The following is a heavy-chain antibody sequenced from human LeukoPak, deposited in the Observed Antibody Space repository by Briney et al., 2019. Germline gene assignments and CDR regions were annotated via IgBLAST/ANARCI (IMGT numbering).Heavy chain of an antibody. V-gene: IGHV3-21*01. CDR1: GVTFSSYS. Sequence: GGSLRLSCAASGVTFSSYSMNWVRQAPGKGLEWVSSISSSSSYIYYADSVKGRFTISRDNAKNSLYLQMNSLRAEDTAVYYCARLKKELRYFDYWGQGTLVTVSS. CDR2: ISSSSSYI. D-gene: IGHD1-26*01. CDR3: ARLKKELRYFDY. J-gene: IGHJ4*02.